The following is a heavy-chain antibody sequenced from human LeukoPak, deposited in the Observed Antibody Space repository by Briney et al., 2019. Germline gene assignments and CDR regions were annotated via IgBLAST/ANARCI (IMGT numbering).Heavy chain of an antibody. J-gene: IGHJ6*03. Sequence: PGGSLRLSCAASGFTFSSYWMHWVRQAPGKGLVWVSRINSDGSSTSYADSVKGRFTISRHNAKNSLYLQMNSLRAEDTAVYYCARAGYCSSTSCYPYYYYYYMDVWGKGTTVTISS. V-gene: IGHV3-74*01. CDR1: GFTFSSYW. CDR3: ARAGYCSSTSCYPYYYYYYMDV. D-gene: IGHD2-2*01. CDR2: INSDGSST.